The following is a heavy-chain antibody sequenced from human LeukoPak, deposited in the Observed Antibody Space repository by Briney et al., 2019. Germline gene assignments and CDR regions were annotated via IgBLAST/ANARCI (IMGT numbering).Heavy chain of an antibody. Sequence: GGSLRLSCAGSGFTFNSHALSWVRQAPGKGLEWVSAISGGGYSTYYADSVKGRFTISRDNSKNTLYLQMNSLRAEDTAVYYCAKDQVTMVRGVPYQYNWFDPWGQGTLVTVSS. V-gene: IGHV3-23*01. CDR2: ISGGGYST. J-gene: IGHJ5*02. D-gene: IGHD3-10*01. CDR1: GFTFNSHA. CDR3: AKDQVTMVRGVPYQYNWFDP.